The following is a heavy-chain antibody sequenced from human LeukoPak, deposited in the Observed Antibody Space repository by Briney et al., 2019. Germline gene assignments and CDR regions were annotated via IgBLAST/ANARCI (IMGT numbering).Heavy chain of an antibody. CDR3: AKDRGSYYDILTGLGAFDI. D-gene: IGHD3-9*01. CDR2: ISGRGGTT. Sequence: GGSLRLSCAASRFTFSSYAMSWVRQAPGKGLEWVPVISGRGGTTYYADSVKGRFIISRDNSKNTLYLQMNSLRAEDTAVYYCAKDRGSYYDILTGLGAFDIWGQGTMVTVSS. J-gene: IGHJ3*02. V-gene: IGHV3-23*01. CDR1: RFTFSSYA.